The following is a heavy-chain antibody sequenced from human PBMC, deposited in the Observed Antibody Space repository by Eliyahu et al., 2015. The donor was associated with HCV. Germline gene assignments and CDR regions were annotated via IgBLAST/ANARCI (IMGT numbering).Heavy chain of an antibody. J-gene: IGHJ3*01. V-gene: IGHV1-18*01. D-gene: IGHD3-3*01. CDR1: GYTFNNXA. CDR2: TSPFSDDT. CDR3: ARDRGAYYDFGGGRGPEAFDF. Sequence: QVQLVQSGAEVKKPGASVKVSCKASGYTFNNXAITWVRQAPGQGLXWMGWTSPFSDDTIYAQKFQGRVTVTTDTSTRTVYLDLRSLTSDDTALYYCARDRGAYYDFGGGRGPEAFDFWGQGTMLTVSS.